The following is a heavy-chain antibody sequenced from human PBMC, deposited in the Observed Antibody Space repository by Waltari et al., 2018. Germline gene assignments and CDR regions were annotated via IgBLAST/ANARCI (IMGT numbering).Heavy chain of an antibody. CDR2: IYYSGTT. V-gene: IGHV4-39*07. Sequence: QLQLQESGPGLVKPSETLSLTCTVSGGSISSSSYYWGWIRQPPGKGLEWIGVIYYSGTTYYNPSLKSRVTISVDTSKNQFSLKLSSVTAADTAVYYCARVYGSGSYLFDYWGQGTLVTVSS. CDR1: GGSISSSSYY. J-gene: IGHJ4*02. CDR3: ARVYGSGSYLFDY. D-gene: IGHD3-10*01.